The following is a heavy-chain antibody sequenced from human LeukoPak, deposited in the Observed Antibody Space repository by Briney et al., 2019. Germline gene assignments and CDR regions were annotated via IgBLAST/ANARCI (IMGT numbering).Heavy chain of an antibody. V-gene: IGHV4-59*01. Sequence: SETLSLTCTVSGGSISSYYWSWIRQPPGKGLEWIGYIYYSGSTNYNPSLKSRVTISVDTSKNQFSLKLSSVTAADTAVYYCARSGKWELFFAPWGQGPLVTVSS. CDR1: GGSISSYY. CDR2: IYYSGST. CDR3: ARSGKWELFFAP. D-gene: IGHD1-26*01. J-gene: IGHJ5*02.